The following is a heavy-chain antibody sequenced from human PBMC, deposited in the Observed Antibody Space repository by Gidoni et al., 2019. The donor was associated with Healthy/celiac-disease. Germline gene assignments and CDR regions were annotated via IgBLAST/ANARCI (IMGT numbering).Heavy chain of an antibody. CDR1: GFTFSNAW. CDR2: IKSKTDGGTT. Sequence: EVQLVESGGGLVKPGGSLRLSCAASGFTFSNAWISWVRQAPGKGLGWVGRIKSKTDGGTTDYAAPVKGRFTISRDDSKNTLYRQMNSLKTEDTAVYYCTTGGAGALVDVWGQGTTVTVSS. V-gene: IGHV3-15*01. J-gene: IGHJ6*02. CDR3: TTGGAGALVDV.